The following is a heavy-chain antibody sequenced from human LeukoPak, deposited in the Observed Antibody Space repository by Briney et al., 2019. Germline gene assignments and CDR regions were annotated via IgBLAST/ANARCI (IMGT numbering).Heavy chain of an antibody. CDR2: VYPGNSDT. D-gene: IGHD4-17*01. CDR3: ARGGTTADH. Sequence: GESLKISCKGSGYSFTSYWIGWVRQMPGRGLEWMGIVYPGNSDTRYSPSFQGQVSISADKSIGTAYLQWSSLKASDTAMYFCARGGTTADHWGQGTRVTVSS. J-gene: IGHJ4*02. CDR1: GYSFTSYW. V-gene: IGHV5-51*01.